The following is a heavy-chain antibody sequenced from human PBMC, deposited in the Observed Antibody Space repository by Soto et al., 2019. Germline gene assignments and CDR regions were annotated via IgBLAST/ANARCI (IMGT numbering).Heavy chain of an antibody. D-gene: IGHD2-15*01. Sequence: GGSLRLSCAASGFTFSSYAISWVRQAPGKGLEWVSVICGSGGSTYYADSVKGRFTISRDNSKNTLYLQMNSLKAEDTAVYYCADGGGSGGSCYDHGGKGTLVTVSS. CDR1: GFTFSSYA. J-gene: IGHJ5*02. CDR3: ADGGGSGGSCYDH. CDR2: ICGSGGST. V-gene: IGHV3-23*01.